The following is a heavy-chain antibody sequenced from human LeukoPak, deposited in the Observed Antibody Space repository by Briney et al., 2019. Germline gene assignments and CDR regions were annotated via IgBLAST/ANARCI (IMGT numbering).Heavy chain of an antibody. D-gene: IGHD3-10*01. CDR1: GFTFSSYS. CDR2: VCYSSSTI. V-gene: IGHV3-48*02. Sequence: GGSLRLSCAASGFTFSSYSMNWVRQAPGKGLEWISYVCYSSSTIYYADSVKGRFTISRDNAKNSLYLQMNSLRDEDTAVYYCARDAHIVRGVDPLDYWGQGTLVTVSS. CDR3: ARDAHIVRGVDPLDY. J-gene: IGHJ4*02.